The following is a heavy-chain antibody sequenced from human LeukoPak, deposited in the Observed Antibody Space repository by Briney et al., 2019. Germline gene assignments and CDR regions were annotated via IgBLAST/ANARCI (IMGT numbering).Heavy chain of an antibody. CDR1: GFTFSSSD. V-gene: IGHV3-30*18. D-gene: IGHD2/OR15-2a*01. CDR2: ISYGGSNR. J-gene: IGHJ4*02. CDR3: AKDLQGLYALDY. Sequence: GGSLRLSCAASGFTFSSSDLHWVRQAPGKGLEWVAVISYGGSNRYYADSVKGRSTISRDNSKNTLYLQMNSLRTEDTAVYYCAKDLQGLYALDYWGQGTLVTVSS.